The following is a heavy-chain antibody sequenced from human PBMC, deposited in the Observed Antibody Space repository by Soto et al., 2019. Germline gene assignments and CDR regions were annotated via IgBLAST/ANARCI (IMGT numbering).Heavy chain of an antibody. CDR1: GFTFSSYW. Sequence: GGSLRLSCAASGFTFSSYWMSWVRQAPGKGLEWVANIKQDGSEKYYVDSVKGRFTISRDNAKNSLYLQMNSLRAEDTAVYYCARDARGSSWYGGDYWGQGTLVTVSS. J-gene: IGHJ4*02. V-gene: IGHV3-7*01. D-gene: IGHD6-13*01. CDR3: ARDARGSSWYGGDY. CDR2: IKQDGSEK.